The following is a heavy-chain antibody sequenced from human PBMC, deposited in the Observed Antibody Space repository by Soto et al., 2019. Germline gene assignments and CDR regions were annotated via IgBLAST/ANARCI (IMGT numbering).Heavy chain of an antibody. D-gene: IGHD4-17*01. CDR3: ARKLTTASFDTFDI. CDR2: IYYSGST. J-gene: IGHJ3*02. CDR1: GGSISSGDYY. Sequence: QVQLQESGPGLVKPSQTLSLTCTVSGGSISSGDYYWSWIRQPPGKGLEWIGYIYYSGSTYYNPSLKSRSTXXVXTXXNQFSLKLRFVTAADTAVYYCARKLTTASFDTFDIWGQGTMVTVSS. V-gene: IGHV4-30-4*01.